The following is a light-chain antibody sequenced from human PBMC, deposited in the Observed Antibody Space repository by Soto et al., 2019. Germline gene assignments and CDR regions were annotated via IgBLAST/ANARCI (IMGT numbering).Light chain of an antibody. V-gene: IGLV2-11*01. CDR2: DVS. J-gene: IGLJ3*02. CDR3: CSYAGNSLWV. CDR1: SSDVGGYNY. Sequence: QSALTQPRSVSGSPGQSVTISCTGTSSDVGGYNYVSWYQQHPGKAPKLMIYDVSKWPSGVPDRFSGSKSGNTASLTISGLQEEDEADYYCCSYAGNSLWVFGGGTKLTVL.